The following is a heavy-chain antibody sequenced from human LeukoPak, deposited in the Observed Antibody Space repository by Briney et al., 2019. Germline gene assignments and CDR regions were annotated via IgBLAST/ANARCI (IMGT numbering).Heavy chain of an antibody. J-gene: IGHJ4*02. CDR1: GLTFTIYA. V-gene: IGHV3-23*01. CDR2: ISNSGGST. Sequence: GASLTLSHAPSGLTFTIYAMSYARQPPGRRLESVSAISNSGGSTYTYYIDSVKGRFTISRDNSKNTLYLQMNSLRAEDTAVYYCANWPRIDYAYWGQGTLVTVSS. CDR3: ANWPRIDYAY. D-gene: IGHD3-16*01.